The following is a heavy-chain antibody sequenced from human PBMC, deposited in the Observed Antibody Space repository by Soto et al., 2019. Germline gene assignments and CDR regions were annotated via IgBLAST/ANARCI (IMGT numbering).Heavy chain of an antibody. D-gene: IGHD3-10*01. CDR2: INPSGGST. Sequence: GASVNVSCKASGYTFTSYYMHWVRQAPGQGLEWMGIINPSGGSTSYAQKFQGRVTMTRDTSTSTVYMELSSLRSEDTAVYYCARASMVRGAKGSSFDPWGQGPLVTVSS. V-gene: IGHV1-46*03. J-gene: IGHJ5*02. CDR3: ARASMVRGAKGSSFDP. CDR1: GYTFTSYY.